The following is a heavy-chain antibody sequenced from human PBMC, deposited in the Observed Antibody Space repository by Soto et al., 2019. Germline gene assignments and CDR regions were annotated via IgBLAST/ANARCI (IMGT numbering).Heavy chain of an antibody. CDR1: GFTFDDYG. J-gene: IGHJ4*02. Sequence: EVQLVESGGGVVRPGGSLRLSCAASGFTFDDYGMSWVRQAPGKGLEWVSGINWNGGSTGYADSVKGRFTISRDNAKNSLHLQMNSLRAEDTALYYCARILALVRSWNAVFDYWGQGTLVTVSS. CDR2: INWNGGST. V-gene: IGHV3-20*04. CDR3: ARILALVRSWNAVFDY. D-gene: IGHD2-8*02.